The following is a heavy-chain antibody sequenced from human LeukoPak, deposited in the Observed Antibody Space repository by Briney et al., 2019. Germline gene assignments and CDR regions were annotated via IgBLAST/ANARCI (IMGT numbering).Heavy chain of an antibody. Sequence: SETLSLTCTVSGGSISSGGYYWSWIRQHPGKGLEWIGYIYYSGSTYYNPSVKSRVTISVDTSKNQFSLKLSSVTAADTAVYYCARAMVRGVPFDPWGQGTLVTVSS. V-gene: IGHV4-31*03. CDR2: IYYSGST. J-gene: IGHJ5*02. CDR3: ARAMVRGVPFDP. CDR1: GGSISSGGYY. D-gene: IGHD3-10*01.